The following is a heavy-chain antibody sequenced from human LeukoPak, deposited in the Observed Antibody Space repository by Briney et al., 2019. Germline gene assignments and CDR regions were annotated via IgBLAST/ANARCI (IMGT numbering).Heavy chain of an antibody. CDR1: GYTFTSYG. D-gene: IGHD3-16*02. Sequence: ASVKVSCKASGYTFTSYGISWVRQAPGQGLEWMGWISAYNGNTNYAQKLQGRVTMTTDTSTSTAYMELRSLRSDDTAVYYCARDPIYDYVWGSYRYPYGMDVWGQGTTVTVSS. V-gene: IGHV1-18*01. CDR2: ISAYNGNT. CDR3: ARDPIYDYVWGSYRYPYGMDV. J-gene: IGHJ6*02.